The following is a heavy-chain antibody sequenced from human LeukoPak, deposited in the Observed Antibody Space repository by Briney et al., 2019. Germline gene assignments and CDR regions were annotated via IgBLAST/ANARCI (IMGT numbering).Heavy chain of an antibody. CDR1: GFTFSSYG. V-gene: IGHV3-23*01. D-gene: IGHD1-26*01. CDR2: ISGSGGST. Sequence: PGGSLRLSCAASGFTFSSYGMSWVRQAPGKGLEWVSAISGSGGSTYYADSVKGRFTISRDNSKNTLYLQMNSLRAEDTAVYYCAKDPSSGSYSTYFDYWGQETLVTVSS. CDR3: AKDPSSGSYSTYFDY. J-gene: IGHJ4*02.